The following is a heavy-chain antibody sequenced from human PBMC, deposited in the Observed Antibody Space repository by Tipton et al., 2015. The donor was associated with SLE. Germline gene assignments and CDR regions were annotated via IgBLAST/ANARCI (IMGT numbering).Heavy chain of an antibody. V-gene: IGHV4-34*12. Sequence: TLSLTCSVSGASITSYYWGWIRRPPGKGLEWIAEIIHSGVTNYNPSLRSRVTISVDMSKNQVSLKLSSVTAADTAVYYCARVAATEVFDYWGQGTLVTVSS. D-gene: IGHD1-1*01. CDR1: GASITSYY. CDR3: ARVAATEVFDY. CDR2: IIHSGVT. J-gene: IGHJ4*02.